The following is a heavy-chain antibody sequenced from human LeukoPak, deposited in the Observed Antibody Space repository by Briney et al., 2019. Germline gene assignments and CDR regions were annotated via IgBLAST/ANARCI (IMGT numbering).Heavy chain of an antibody. CDR1: GYSFTSYW. J-gene: IGHJ4*02. Sequence: GESLKISCKGSGYSFTSYWIGWVRQMPGKGLGWMGIIYPGDSNTRYSPSFQGQVNISADKSISTAYLQWSSLKASDTAVYYCARMIGRYWVYWGQGTLVTVSS. D-gene: IGHD3-9*01. CDR2: IYPGDSNT. CDR3: ARMIGRYWVY. V-gene: IGHV5-51*01.